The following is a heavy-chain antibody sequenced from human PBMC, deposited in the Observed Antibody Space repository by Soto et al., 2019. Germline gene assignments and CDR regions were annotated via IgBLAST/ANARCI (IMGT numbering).Heavy chain of an antibody. D-gene: IGHD3-16*02. CDR3: AKGGYIVGLFDP. CDR1: GDSVSSNSVA. Sequence: SQTLPLTCAISGDSVSSNSVAWNCIRQSPSRGLEWLGRTYYRSKWYNDYAVSVKSRITINPDTSKNQFSLQLNSVTPDDTAVYYCAKGGYIVGLFDPWGQGTLVTVSS. CDR2: TYYRSKWYN. V-gene: IGHV6-1*01. J-gene: IGHJ5*02.